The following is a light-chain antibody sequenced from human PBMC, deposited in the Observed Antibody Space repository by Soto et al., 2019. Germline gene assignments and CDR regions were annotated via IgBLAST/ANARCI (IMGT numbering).Light chain of an antibody. CDR2: EVT. CDR1: SSDVGNYNY. J-gene: IGLJ3*02. Sequence: QSVLTQPPSASGTPGQRVTISCTGTSSDVGNYNYVSWYQLHPGKAPKLMIYEVTNRPSGVSDRFSGSKSGNTASLTVSGLQAEDEGDYYCSSYVRSSSSWVFGGGTKLTVL. CDR3: SSYVRSSSSWV. V-gene: IGLV2-14*01.